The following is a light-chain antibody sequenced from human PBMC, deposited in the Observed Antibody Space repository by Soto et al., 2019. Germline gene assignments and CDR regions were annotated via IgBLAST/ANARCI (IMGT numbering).Light chain of an antibody. V-gene: IGKV3-15*01. J-gene: IGKJ2*01. Sequence: EIVMTQSPATLSVSPGERATLSCRASQSVSSNLAWYQQKPGQAPRLLIYGASTRATGIPARFSGSGSGTEFTRNISSLQSEDFAVYYCQQYNNWPPMYTFGQGTKLEIK. CDR3: QQYNNWPPMYT. CDR1: QSVSSN. CDR2: GAS.